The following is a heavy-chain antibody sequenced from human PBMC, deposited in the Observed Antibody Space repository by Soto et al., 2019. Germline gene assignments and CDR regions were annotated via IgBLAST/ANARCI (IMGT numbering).Heavy chain of an antibody. Sequence: GGSLRLSCAASGFTFSSYSMNWVRQAPGKGLEWVSSISSSSSYIYYADSVKGRFTISRDNAKNSLYLQMNSLRAEDTAVYYCARGSVGYCSSTSCYFIDYWGQGTLVTVSS. CDR3: ARGSVGYCSSTSCYFIDY. J-gene: IGHJ4*02. CDR2: ISSSSSYI. CDR1: GFTFSSYS. D-gene: IGHD2-2*01. V-gene: IGHV3-21*01.